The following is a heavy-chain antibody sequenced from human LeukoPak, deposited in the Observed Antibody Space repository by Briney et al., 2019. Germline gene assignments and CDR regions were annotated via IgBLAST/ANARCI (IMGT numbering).Heavy chain of an antibody. V-gene: IGHV1-2*02. CDR1: GYTFTGYY. D-gene: IGHD2-2*01. J-gene: IGHJ4*02. CDR2: INPNSGGT. CDR3: ARDSPTTLPAALTDDY. Sequence: ASVKVSCKASGYTFTGYYMHWVRQAPGQGLEWMGWINPNSGGTNYAQKFQGRVTMTRDTSISTAYMELSRLRSDDTAVYYCARDSPTTLPAALTDDYWGQGTLVTVSS.